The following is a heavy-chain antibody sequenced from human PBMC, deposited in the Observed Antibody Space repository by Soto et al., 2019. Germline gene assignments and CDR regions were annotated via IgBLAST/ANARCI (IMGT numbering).Heavy chain of an antibody. D-gene: IGHD3-3*01. Sequence: GGSLRLSCAASGFTFSSYAMSWVRQAPGKGLEWVSAISGSGGSTYYADSVKGRFTISRDNSKNTLYLQMNSLRAEDTAVYYCAKDRRAGPRLKKLDFQNPVGLINWGQGTLVTVSS. V-gene: IGHV3-23*01. CDR1: GFTFSSYA. CDR2: ISGSGGST. J-gene: IGHJ4*02. CDR3: AKDRRAGPRLKKLDFQNPVGLIN.